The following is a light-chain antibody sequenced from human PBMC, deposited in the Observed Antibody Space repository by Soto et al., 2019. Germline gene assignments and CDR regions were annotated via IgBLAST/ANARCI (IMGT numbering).Light chain of an antibody. J-gene: IGKJ5*01. CDR2: DEY. CDR1: QSVSSY. Sequence: EIVLTQSPATLALSPVERATFSCRAIQSVSSYLAWYQQKPGQDNRIIIYDEYNRATGIKDRFSGSGSGTDFTLTIRSIEPEDFAVYYCKQRSNWPIPLGTGQRLEIK. V-gene: IGKV3-11*01. CDR3: KQRSNWPIP.